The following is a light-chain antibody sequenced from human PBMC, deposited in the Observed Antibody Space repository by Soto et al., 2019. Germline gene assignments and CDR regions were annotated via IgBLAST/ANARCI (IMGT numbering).Light chain of an antibody. CDR1: QSVSSY. CDR3: QQRRRLYT. V-gene: IGKV3-11*01. Sequence: EIVLTQSPATLSLSPGERATLSCRASQSVSSYLAWYQQKPGQAPRLLIYDASNRATGIPARFSGSGSGTDFTLTIISLEPEDFAVYYCQQRRRLYTFGQGTKLEIK. J-gene: IGKJ2*01. CDR2: DAS.